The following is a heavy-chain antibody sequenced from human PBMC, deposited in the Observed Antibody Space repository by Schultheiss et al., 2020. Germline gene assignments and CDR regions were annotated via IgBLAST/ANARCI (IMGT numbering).Heavy chain of an antibody. CDR1: RFTFSNYW. D-gene: IGHD3-10*01. CDR2: IKQDGSET. V-gene: IGHV3-7*01. J-gene: IGHJ4*02. CDR3: SVSLDF. Sequence: GGSLRLSCAASRFTFSNYWMDWVRQAPGKGLEWVANIKQDGSETHYVDSVKGRFTISRDNAKNSLYLQMNSLRVEDTALYYCSVSLDFWGQGILVTVSS.